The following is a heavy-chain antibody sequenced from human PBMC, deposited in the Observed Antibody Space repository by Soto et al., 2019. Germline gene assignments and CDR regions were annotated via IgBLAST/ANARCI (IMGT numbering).Heavy chain of an antibody. Sequence: EEQLVESGGGLVQPGRSLRLSCAASGFTFDDYAMHWVRQAPGKGLEWVSGVNWNSGRIGYADSVKGRFTISRDNAKTSLYLQMNSLRAEDTALYYCAKDRGSGSYAANYYYYGMDVWGQGTTVTGS. J-gene: IGHJ6*02. D-gene: IGHD3-10*01. CDR2: VNWNSGRI. CDR1: GFTFDDYA. CDR3: AKDRGSGSYAANYYYYGMDV. V-gene: IGHV3-9*01.